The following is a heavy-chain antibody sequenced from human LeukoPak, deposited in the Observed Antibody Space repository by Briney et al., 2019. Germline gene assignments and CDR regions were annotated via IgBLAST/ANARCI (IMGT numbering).Heavy chain of an antibody. J-gene: IGHJ4*02. CDR3: ARGLPPLYRSSTSCYDPFDY. CDR2: INHSGST. D-gene: IGHD2-2*01. Sequence: SETLSLTCAVYGGSFSGYCWSWIRQPPGKGLEWIGEINHSGSTNYNPSLKSRVTISVDTSKNQFSLKLSSVTAADTAVYYCARGLPPLYRSSTSCYDPFDYWGQGTLVTVAS. CDR1: GGSFSGYC. V-gene: IGHV4-34*01.